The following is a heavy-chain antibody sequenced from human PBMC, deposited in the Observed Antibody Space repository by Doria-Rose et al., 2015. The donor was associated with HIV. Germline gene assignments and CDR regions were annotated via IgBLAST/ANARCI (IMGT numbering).Heavy chain of an antibody. CDR3: ARIKSSRWYHKYYFDF. J-gene: IGHJ4*02. D-gene: IGHD6-13*01. V-gene: IGHV2-26*01. Sequence: QVTLKESGPVLVKPTETLTLTCTVSGVSLSSPGMGVSWIRQPPGKALEWLANIFSDDERPYKSSLRSRLTISRCTSKSQVVLTMTDMDPVDTVTYYCARIKSSRWYHKYYFDFWGQGTLVIVSA. CDR2: IFSDDER. CDR1: GVSLSSPGMG.